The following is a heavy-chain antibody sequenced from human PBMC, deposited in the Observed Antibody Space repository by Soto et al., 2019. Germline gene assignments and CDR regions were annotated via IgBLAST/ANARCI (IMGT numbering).Heavy chain of an antibody. CDR3: TRAYGAETFGF. J-gene: IGHJ4*02. D-gene: IGHD3-10*01. CDR1: GYTFTSYG. V-gene: IGHV1-8*02. CDR2: MNPNSGNT. Sequence: ASVKVSCKASGYTFTSYGISWVRQAPGHGLEWMGWMNPNSGNTGYAQNFRGRVTMTQNTAIGTAYMELSSLRSDDTATYYCTRAYGAETFGFWGQGTRVTVSS.